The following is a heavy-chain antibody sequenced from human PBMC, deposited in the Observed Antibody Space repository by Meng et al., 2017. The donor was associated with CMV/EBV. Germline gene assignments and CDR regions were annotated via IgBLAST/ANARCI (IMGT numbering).Heavy chain of an antibody. CDR3: ARVQRSSSFGFDP. D-gene: IGHD6-6*01. J-gene: IGHJ5*02. CDR1: GGSLSSSSW. Sequence: CAFSGGSLSSSSWWSWVRQPPGKGLEWIGEIYHSGSTNYNPSLKSRVTISVDKSKNQFSLKLSSVTAADTAVYYCARVQRSSSFGFDPWGQGTLVTVSS. V-gene: IGHV4-4*02. CDR2: IYHSGST.